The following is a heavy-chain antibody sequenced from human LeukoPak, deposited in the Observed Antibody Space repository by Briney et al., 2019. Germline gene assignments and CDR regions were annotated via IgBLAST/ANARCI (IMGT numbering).Heavy chain of an antibody. V-gene: IGHV3-7*03. CDR3: AKDKETYYYGSGSYRSYYYYGMDV. Sequence: HSGGSLRLSCVTSGFTFSNYWMSWVRQAPGKGLEWVADIKQGGSEKMYADSVKGRFTISRDDAKNSLYLQMDSLRAEDTALYYCAKDKETYYYGSGSYRSYYYYGMDVWGQGTTVTVSS. CDR1: GFTFSNYW. J-gene: IGHJ6*02. D-gene: IGHD3-10*01. CDR2: IKQGGSEK.